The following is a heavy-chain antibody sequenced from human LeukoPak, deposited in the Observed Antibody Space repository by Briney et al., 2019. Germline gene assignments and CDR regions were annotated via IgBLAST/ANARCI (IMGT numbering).Heavy chain of an antibody. Sequence: SETLSLTCSVSGGAISSYYWSWIRQPAGKGLEWIGRIYSSGTSNYNPSLKSRVTMSVDTSKNQFSLNLSSVTAADTAVYYCAKSGALKWSYWGQGTLVTVSS. V-gene: IGHV4-4*07. CDR1: GGAISSYY. CDR3: AKSGALKWSY. D-gene: IGHD2-8*01. J-gene: IGHJ4*02. CDR2: IYSSGTS.